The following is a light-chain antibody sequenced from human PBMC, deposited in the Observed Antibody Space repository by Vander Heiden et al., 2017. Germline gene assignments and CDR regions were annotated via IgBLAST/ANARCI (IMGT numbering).Light chain of an antibody. J-gene: IGKJ1*01. CDR1: QSVSSSY. V-gene: IGKV3-20*01. Sequence: DIVLTQSPGTLSLSPGERATISCRASQSVSSSYLAWYQQKPGQAPRLLIYAASSRATGIPDRFSGSGSGTDFTLTISSLEPEDFAVYYCQQYGSSPLTFGEGTNVEIK. CDR3: QQYGSSPLT. CDR2: AAS.